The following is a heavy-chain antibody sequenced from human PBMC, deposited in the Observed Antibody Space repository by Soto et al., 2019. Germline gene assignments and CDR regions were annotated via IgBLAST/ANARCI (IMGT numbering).Heavy chain of an antibody. CDR3: ARCSSGGYYFDY. D-gene: IGHD6-19*01. V-gene: IGHV3-33*01. CDR1: GFTFSSYG. CDR2: IWYDGSNK. Sequence: QVQLVESGGGVVQPGRSLRLSYAASGFTFSSYGMHWVRQAPGKGLEWVAVIWYDGSNKYYADSVKGRFTISRDNSKNTLYLQMNSLRAEDTAVYYCARCSSGGYYFDYWGQGTLVTVSS. J-gene: IGHJ4*02.